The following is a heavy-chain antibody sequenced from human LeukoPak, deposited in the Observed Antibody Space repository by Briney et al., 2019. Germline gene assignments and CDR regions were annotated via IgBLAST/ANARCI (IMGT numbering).Heavy chain of an antibody. CDR3: ARVSPYGYGDYHYYYMDV. D-gene: IGHD4-17*01. J-gene: IGHJ6*03. Sequence: PSETLSLTCTVSSGSISSGAYYWSWIRQPAGKGLEWIGRIYTSGSTNYNPSLKSRVTISVDTSKNQFSLKLSSVTAADTAVYYCARVSPYGYGDYHYYYMDVWGKGTTVTVSS. CDR2: IYTSGST. V-gene: IGHV4-61*02. CDR1: SGSISSGAYY.